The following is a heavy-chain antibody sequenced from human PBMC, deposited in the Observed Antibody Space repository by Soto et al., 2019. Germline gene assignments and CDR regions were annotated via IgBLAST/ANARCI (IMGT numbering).Heavy chain of an antibody. D-gene: IGHD1-26*01. CDR2: ISSDGSTT. CDR3: TRVLSGSPGRLDD. CDR1: GFTFSSYW. V-gene: IGHV3-74*01. J-gene: IGHJ4*02. Sequence: GGSLRLSCVASGFTFSSYWMHWVRQGPGKGLVWVSRISSDGSTTNYADSVKGRFTISRDNAKNTLFLQMDGLRAEDTALYYWTRVLSGSPGRLDDWGQGTLVGVSS.